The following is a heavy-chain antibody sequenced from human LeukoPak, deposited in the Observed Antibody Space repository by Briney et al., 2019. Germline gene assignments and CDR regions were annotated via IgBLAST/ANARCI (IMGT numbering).Heavy chain of an antibody. CDR2: IYSGGST. D-gene: IGHD3-10*01. CDR3: ARDRDYGSGNGFDY. V-gene: IGHV3-53*01. Sequence: GGSLRLSCAASGFTASSNYMSWVRQAPGKGLEWVSVIYSGGSTYYADSVKGRFTISRDNSKNTLYLQMNSLRAEGTAVYYCARDRDYGSGNGFDYWGQGTLVTVSS. CDR1: GFTASSNY. J-gene: IGHJ4*02.